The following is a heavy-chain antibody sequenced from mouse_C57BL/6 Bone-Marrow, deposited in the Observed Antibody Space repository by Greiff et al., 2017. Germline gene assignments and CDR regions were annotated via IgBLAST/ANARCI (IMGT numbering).Heavy chain of an antibody. D-gene: IGHD2-3*01. CDR2: INYDGSST. CDR1: GFTFSDYY. V-gene: IGHV5-16*01. CDR3: ARGGLYDGYSWYFDV. Sequence: EVQVVESEGGLVQPGSSMKLSCTASGFTFSDYYMAWVRQVPEKGLEWVANINYDGSSTYYLDSLKSRFIISRDNAKNILYLQMSSLKSEDTATYYCARGGLYDGYSWYFDVWGTGTTVTVSS. J-gene: IGHJ1*03.